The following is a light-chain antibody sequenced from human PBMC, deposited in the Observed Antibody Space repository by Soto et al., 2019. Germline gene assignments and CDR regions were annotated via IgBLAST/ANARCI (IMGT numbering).Light chain of an antibody. Sequence: QSVLTQPPSVSGAPGQRVTISCTGSSSNFGANFDVQWYQQFPGTAPKLLIYGDTIRPSGVSDRFSGSKSANSASLGITGLWAVDAEDDYCQASDTRLLGVFVGGTELTVL. CDR3: QASDTRLLGV. CDR1: SSNFGANFD. CDR2: GDT. J-gene: IGLJ2*01. V-gene: IGLV1-40*01.